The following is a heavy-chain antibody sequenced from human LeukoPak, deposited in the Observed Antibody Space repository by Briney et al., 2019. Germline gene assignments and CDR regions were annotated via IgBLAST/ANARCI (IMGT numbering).Heavy chain of an antibody. CDR1: GDSISSYY. CDR3: AGLYYYGSGTPTAPLEV. V-gene: IGHV4-59*08. D-gene: IGHD3-10*01. CDR2: IYYSGST. Sequence: TSETLSLTCSVSGDSISSYYWSWIRQPPGKGLEWIGYIYYSGSTNYNPSLKSRVTISVDTSKNQFSLKLSSVTAADTAVYYCAGLYYYGSGTPTAPLEVWGQGTTVTVSS. J-gene: IGHJ6*02.